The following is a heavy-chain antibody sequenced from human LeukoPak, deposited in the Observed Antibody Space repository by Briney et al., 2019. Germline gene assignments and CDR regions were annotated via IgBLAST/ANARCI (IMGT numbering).Heavy chain of an antibody. Sequence: ASVKVSCKASGYTFITYYMHWVRQAPGQGLEWMGVINPSGGTTSYAQKFQARVTMTRDTSTSTVYMELGSLRSEDTAVYYCARGTGLGGDYVSNWGQGTLVTVSS. CDR2: INPSGGTT. D-gene: IGHD4-17*01. CDR1: GYTFITYY. CDR3: ARGTGLGGDYVSN. V-gene: IGHV1-46*01. J-gene: IGHJ4*02.